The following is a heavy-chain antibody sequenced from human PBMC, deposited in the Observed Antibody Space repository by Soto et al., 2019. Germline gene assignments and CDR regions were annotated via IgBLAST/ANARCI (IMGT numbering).Heavy chain of an antibody. CDR1: GFTVSSNH. V-gene: IGHV3-66*01. D-gene: IGHD6-19*01. CDR2: IYSGGST. CDR3: AREGWSHDYYYYGMDA. J-gene: IGHJ6*02. Sequence: EVQLVESGGNLVQPGGSLRISCAASGFTVSSNHMSWVRQAPGKGLEWVSVIYSGGSTYYADSVKGRFTISRDNSKNTLYLQMNNLRVEDTAVYYCAREGWSHDYYYYGMDAWGQGTTVTVSS.